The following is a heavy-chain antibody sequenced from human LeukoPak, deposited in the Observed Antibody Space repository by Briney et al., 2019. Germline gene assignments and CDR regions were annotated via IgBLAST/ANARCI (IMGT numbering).Heavy chain of an antibody. CDR1: GYTFTGYY. D-gene: IGHD3-22*01. CDR3: ARDYYDSSGSPHYFDY. Sequence: ASVKVSCKASGYTFTGYYMHWVRQAPGQGLEWMGIINPSGGSTSYAQKFQGRVTMTRDTSTSTVYMELSSLRSEDTAVYYCARDYYDSSGSPHYFDYWGQGTLVTVSS. J-gene: IGHJ4*02. CDR2: INPSGGST. V-gene: IGHV1-46*01.